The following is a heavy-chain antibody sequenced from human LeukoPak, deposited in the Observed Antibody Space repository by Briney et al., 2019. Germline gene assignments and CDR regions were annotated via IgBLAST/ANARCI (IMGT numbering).Heavy chain of an antibody. CDR3: ARQNYDSSGYYWKITSFDY. D-gene: IGHD3-22*01. CDR1: GGSFSGYH. V-gene: IGHV4-34*01. J-gene: IGHJ4*02. Sequence: PSETLSLTCAVYGGSFSGYHWSWIRQPPGKGLEWIGEINHSEGTNYNPSLKSRVTISVDTSKNQFSLKLSSVTAADTAVYYCARQNYDSSGYYWKITSFDYWGQGTLVTVSS. CDR2: INHSEGT.